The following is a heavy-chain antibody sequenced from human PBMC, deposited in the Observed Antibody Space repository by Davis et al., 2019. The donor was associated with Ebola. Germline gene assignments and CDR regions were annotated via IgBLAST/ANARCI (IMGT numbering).Heavy chain of an antibody. Sequence: PSETLSLTCTVSGGSVSSGSYYWSWIRQPPGKGLEWIGEINLSGSTDYSPSLKSRVTISIDTSKNQFSLKLRTVTAADTAVYYCARGGSGWYGMDVWGQGTTVTVSS. D-gene: IGHD6-19*01. V-gene: IGHV4-61*01. CDR2: INLSGST. CDR3: ARGGSGWYGMDV. CDR1: GGSVSSGSYY. J-gene: IGHJ6*02.